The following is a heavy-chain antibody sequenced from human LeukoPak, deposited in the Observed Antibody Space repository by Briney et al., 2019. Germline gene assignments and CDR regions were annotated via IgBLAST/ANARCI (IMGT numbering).Heavy chain of an antibody. D-gene: IGHD2-2*01. V-gene: IGHV3-33*03. CDR3: EKDICDSTSCYVWFDP. Sequence: GGSLRLSCAASGLTFSSYAMHWVRQAPGKGLEWVAVIWNDASNKYYTDSVKGRFTISRDNSKNMLYLQMNSLRAEDTAVYYCEKDICDSTSCYVWFDPWGQGTLVTVSS. J-gene: IGHJ5*02. CDR1: GLTFSSYA. CDR2: IWNDASNK.